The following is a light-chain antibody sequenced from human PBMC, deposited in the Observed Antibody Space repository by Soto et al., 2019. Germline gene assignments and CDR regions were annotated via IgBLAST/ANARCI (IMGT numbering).Light chain of an antibody. CDR1: ENIFKF. CDR2: AAS. CDR3: QHYHSQSIT. V-gene: IGKV1-5*01. Sequence: DILLIQSPATLSASVGDRITITCRASENIFKFLAWYQQRSGSAPNLLIYAASDLERGVPSRFSGSGSGTAFTLTIDTLQANDSATYFCQHYHSQSITFGGGTQV. J-gene: IGKJ4*01.